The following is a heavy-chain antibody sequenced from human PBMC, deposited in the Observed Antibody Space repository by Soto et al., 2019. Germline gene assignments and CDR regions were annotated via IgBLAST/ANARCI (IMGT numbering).Heavy chain of an antibody. J-gene: IGHJ6*02. D-gene: IGHD5-12*01. V-gene: IGHV4-61*01. CDR3: ARDRPGSGYDFGDKIRPYGDYVYYYYGMDV. CDR2: IYYSGST. Sequence: SETLSLTCTVSGGSVSSGSYYWSWIRQPPGKGLEWIGYIYYSGSTNYNPSLKSRVTISVDTSKNQFSLKLSAVTAADTAVYYCARDRPGSGYDFGDKIRPYGDYVYYYYGMDVWGQGTTVTVSS. CDR1: GGSVSSGSYY.